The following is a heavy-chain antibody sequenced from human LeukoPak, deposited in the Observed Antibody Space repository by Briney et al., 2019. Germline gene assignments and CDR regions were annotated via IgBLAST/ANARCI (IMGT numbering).Heavy chain of an antibody. J-gene: IGHJ5*02. CDR1: GGSISSYY. CDR3: ASGRDSSGYYVS. Sequence: SETLSLTCTVSGGSISSYYWSWIRQPPGKGLEWIGYIYYSGSTNYNPSLKSRVTISVDTSKNQFSLKLSSVTAADTAVYYCASGRDSSGYYVSWGQGTLVTVSS. CDR2: IYYSGST. V-gene: IGHV4-59*01. D-gene: IGHD3-22*01.